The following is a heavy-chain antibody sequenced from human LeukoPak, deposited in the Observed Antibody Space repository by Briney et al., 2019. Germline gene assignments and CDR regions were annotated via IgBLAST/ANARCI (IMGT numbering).Heavy chain of an antibody. V-gene: IGHV4-34*01. J-gene: IGHJ6*02. D-gene: IGHD6-13*01. CDR2: INHSGST. CDR3: ARGLRYSSSWYYYGMDV. CDR1: GGSFSGYY. Sequence: SETLSLTCAVYGGSFSGYYWSWIRQPPGKGLEWIGEINHSGSTNYNPSLKSRVTISVGTSKNQFSLKLSSVTAADTAVYYCARGLRYSSSWYYYGMDVWGQGTTVTVSS.